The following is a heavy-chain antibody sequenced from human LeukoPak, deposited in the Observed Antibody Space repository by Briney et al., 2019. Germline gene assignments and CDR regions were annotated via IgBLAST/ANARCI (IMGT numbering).Heavy chain of an antibody. CDR2: IKQDGSEK. CDR1: GFTFSSYW. J-gene: IGHJ6*03. CDR3: AREGHKYNWNDDYYYYMDV. Sequence: PGGSLRLSCAASGFTFSSYWMSWVRQAPGKGLEWVANIKQDGSEKYYVDSVKGRFTISRDNAKNSLYLQMNSLRAEDTAVYYCAREGHKYNWNDDYYYYMDVWGKGTTVTVSS. V-gene: IGHV3-7*01. D-gene: IGHD1-1*01.